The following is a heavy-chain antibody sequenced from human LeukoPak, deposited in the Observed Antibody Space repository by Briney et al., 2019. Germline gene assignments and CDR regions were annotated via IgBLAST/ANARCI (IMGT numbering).Heavy chain of an antibody. CDR2: ISYDGSNK. Sequence: QSGGSLRLSCAASGFTFSSYAMSWVRQAPGKGLEWVAVISYDGSNKYYADSVKGRFTISRDNSKNTLYLQMNSLRAEDTAVYYCARDHYSSGWYYFDYWGQGTLVTVSS. CDR3: ARDHYSSGWYYFDY. V-gene: IGHV3-30*04. J-gene: IGHJ4*02. CDR1: GFTFSSYA. D-gene: IGHD6-19*01.